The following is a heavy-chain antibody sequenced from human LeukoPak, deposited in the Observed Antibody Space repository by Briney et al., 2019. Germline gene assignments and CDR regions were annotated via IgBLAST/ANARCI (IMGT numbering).Heavy chain of an antibody. V-gene: IGHV4-59*01. D-gene: IGHD5-12*01. CDR2: NYYSGST. Sequence: SETLSLTCTVSGGSISSYYWSWIRQPPGKGLEWIGYNYYSGSTNYNPSLKSRVTISVDTSKNQISLKLSSVTAADTAVYYCARANRYDLYFDYWGQGTLVTVSS. J-gene: IGHJ4*02. CDR3: ARANRYDLYFDY. CDR1: GGSISSYY.